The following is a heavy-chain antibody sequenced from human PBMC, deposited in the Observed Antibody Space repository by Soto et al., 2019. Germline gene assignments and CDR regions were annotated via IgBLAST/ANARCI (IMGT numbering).Heavy chain of an antibody. V-gene: IGHV3-13*01. D-gene: IGHD3-10*01. CDR2: LSYAGDT. CDR1: GFTLSTYD. Sequence: EVELVESGGGLVQPGGSLRLSCAASGFTLSTYDMHWVRQATGKGLEWVAALSYAGDTYYPGSVEGRFTVSRESAKNSLYLQMNSLPAGDTAVYYCAKGPRSASGYYYMDVWGKGTTVTVSS. J-gene: IGHJ6*03. CDR3: AKGPRSASGYYYMDV.